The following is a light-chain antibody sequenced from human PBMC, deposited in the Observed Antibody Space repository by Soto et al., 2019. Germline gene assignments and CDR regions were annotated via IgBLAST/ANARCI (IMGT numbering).Light chain of an antibody. CDR3: SSYTGATTYV. J-gene: IGLJ1*01. CDR1: SSDVGAYNY. Sequence: QSALTQPTSVSGSPGQSITISCTGTSSDVGAYNYDSWYQQHHPGEAPKLIIYDVSHRPSGLSNRFSGSKSGNTASLTISGLQTEDEAAYYCSSYTGATTYVFGTGTKVTVL. CDR2: DVS. V-gene: IGLV2-14*03.